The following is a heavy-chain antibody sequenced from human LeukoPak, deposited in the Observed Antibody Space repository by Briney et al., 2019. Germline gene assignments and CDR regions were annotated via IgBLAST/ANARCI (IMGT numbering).Heavy chain of an antibody. CDR1: GFTFSDYY. J-gene: IGHJ6*03. CDR3: AREGADFWSGYPVYYYYMDV. Sequence: PGGSLRLSCAASGFTFSDYYMSWIRQAPGKGLEWVAVISYDGSNKYYADSVKGRFTISRDNSKNTLYLQMNSLRAEDTAVYYCAREGADFWSGYPVYYYYMDVWGKGTTVTVSS. D-gene: IGHD3-3*01. CDR2: ISYDGSNK. V-gene: IGHV3-30-3*01.